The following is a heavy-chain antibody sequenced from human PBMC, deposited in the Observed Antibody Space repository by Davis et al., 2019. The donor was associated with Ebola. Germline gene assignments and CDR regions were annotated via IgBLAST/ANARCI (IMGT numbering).Heavy chain of an antibody. V-gene: IGHV4-59*12. CDR1: GVSITTYF. Sequence: PSETLSLTCTVSGVSITTYFWSWIRQPPGKGLEWVGYIHHGGSATSNPSLKSRVTFSIDTSKSQVSLKLTSVTAADTAVYYCARDTRPCGGDCYDDTFDMWGQGTMVIVSS. CDR3: ARDTRPCGGDCYDDTFDM. CDR2: IHHGGSA. D-gene: IGHD2-21*01. J-gene: IGHJ3*02.